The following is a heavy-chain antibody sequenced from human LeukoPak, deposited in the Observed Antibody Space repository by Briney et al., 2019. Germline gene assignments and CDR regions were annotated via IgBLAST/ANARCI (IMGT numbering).Heavy chain of an antibody. CDR3: AKGTGGSYGNFDY. CDR2: ISGSGGST. CDR1: GFTFSSYA. D-gene: IGHD1-26*01. J-gene: IGHJ4*02. V-gene: IGHV3-23*01. Sequence: GGSLRLSCAASGFTFSSYAMTWVRQAPGKGLEWVSAISGSGGSTYYADSVKGRFTISRDNSKNTLYLQMNSLRAEDTAVYYCAKGTGGSYGNFDYWGQGTLVTVSS.